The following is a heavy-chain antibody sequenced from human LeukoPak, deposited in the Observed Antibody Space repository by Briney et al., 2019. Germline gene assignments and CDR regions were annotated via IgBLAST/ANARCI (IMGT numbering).Heavy chain of an antibody. Sequence: GASVKVSCKASGYTFTSYYMHWVRQATGQGLEWMGWMNPNSGNTGYAQKFQGRVTMTRNTSISTAYMELSSLRSEDTAVYYCARRRTMTTSRRALVGYWFDPWGQGTLVTVSS. J-gene: IGHJ5*02. CDR2: MNPNSGNT. V-gene: IGHV1-8*02. CDR3: ARRRTMTTSRRALVGYWFDP. CDR1: GYTFTSYY. D-gene: IGHD4-17*01.